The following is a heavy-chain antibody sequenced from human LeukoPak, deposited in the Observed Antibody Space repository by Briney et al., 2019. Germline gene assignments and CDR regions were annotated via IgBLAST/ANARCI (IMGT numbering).Heavy chain of an antibody. J-gene: IGHJ4*02. CDR3: ARVIAVAGYGVDY. V-gene: IGHV1-8*01. D-gene: IGHD6-19*01. Sequence: ASVKVSCKASRYTFKSYDINWVRQATGQGLEWMGWMNPNSGKTGYAQKFQGRVTMTRNTSISTAYMELSSLTSEDTAVYYCARVIAVAGYGVDYWGQGTVVTVSS. CDR2: MNPNSGKT. CDR1: RYTFKSYD.